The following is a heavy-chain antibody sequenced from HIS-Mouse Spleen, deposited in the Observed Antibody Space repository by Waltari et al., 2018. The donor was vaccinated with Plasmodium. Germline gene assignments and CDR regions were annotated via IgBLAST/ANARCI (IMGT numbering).Heavy chain of an antibody. CDR2: IKQDGSEK. CDR3: ASSWYWYFDL. CDR1: GFTFSSYW. Sequence: EVQLVESGGGLVQPGGSLRLSCAASGFTFSSYWMSWVRQAPGKGVEWVANIKQDGSEKYYVDSVKGRSTISRDNAKNSLYLQMNSLRAEDTAVYYGASSWYWYFDLWGRGTLVTVSS. D-gene: IGHD6-13*01. V-gene: IGHV3-7*01. J-gene: IGHJ2*01.